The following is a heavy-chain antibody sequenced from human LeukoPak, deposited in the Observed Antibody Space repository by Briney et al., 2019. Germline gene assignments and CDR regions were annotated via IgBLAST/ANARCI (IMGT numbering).Heavy chain of an antibody. V-gene: IGHV3-20*04. J-gene: IGHJ4*02. CDR2: INWDGYST. CDR3: VRDLSTDYAFDS. CDR1: GFIFDDYG. D-gene: IGHD4/OR15-4a*01. Sequence: GGTLRLSCAASGFIFDDYGMTWVRQGPAKGLEWVSGINWDGYSTGYADSVRGRFTISRDNAKSTLYLQMNSLRPEDTALYYCVRDLSTDYAFDSWGQGTLVTVSS.